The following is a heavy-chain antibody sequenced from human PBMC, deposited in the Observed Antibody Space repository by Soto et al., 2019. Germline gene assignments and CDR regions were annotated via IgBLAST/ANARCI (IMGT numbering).Heavy chain of an antibody. V-gene: IGHV1-18*01. CDR1: GYTFTSYG. CDR2: ISAYNGNT. Sequence: VASVKVSCKASGYTFTSYGISWVRQAPGQGLEWMGWISAYNGNTNYAQKLQGRVTMTTDTSTSTAYMELRSLRSDDTAVYYCARPLWFGELLSPFLVMDVWAQGTTVTVSS. J-gene: IGHJ6*02. CDR3: ARPLWFGELLSPFLVMDV. D-gene: IGHD3-10*01.